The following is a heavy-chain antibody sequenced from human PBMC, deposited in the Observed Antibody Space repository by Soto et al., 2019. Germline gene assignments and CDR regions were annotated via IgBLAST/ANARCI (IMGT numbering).Heavy chain of an antibody. V-gene: IGHV1-69*13. CDR3: ASSHYYDSSGYYYCHF. J-gene: IGHJ4*02. D-gene: IGHD3-22*01. CDR2: IIPIFGTA. Sequence: GASVKVSCKASGGTFSSYAISWVRQAPGQGLEWMGGIIPIFGTANYAQKFQGRVTITADESTSTAYMELSSLRSEDTAVYYCASSHYYDSSGYYYCHFWGQGTLATVSS. CDR1: GGTFSSYA.